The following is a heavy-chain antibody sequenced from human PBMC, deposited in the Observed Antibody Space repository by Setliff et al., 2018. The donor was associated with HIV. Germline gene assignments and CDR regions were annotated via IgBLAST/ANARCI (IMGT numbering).Heavy chain of an antibody. Sequence: SETLSLTCTVSGGSMSPYYWSWVRQPAGKGLEWIGRLYVNGDTNYNPSLKSRVTMSLDTSKKHFSLKLKSVTAADTAVYYCALTGHRLLRGYMDVWGKGTTVTVSS. D-gene: IGHD2-15*01. CDR3: ALTGHRLLRGYMDV. J-gene: IGHJ6*03. CDR2: LYVNGDT. V-gene: IGHV4-4*07. CDR1: GGSMSPYY.